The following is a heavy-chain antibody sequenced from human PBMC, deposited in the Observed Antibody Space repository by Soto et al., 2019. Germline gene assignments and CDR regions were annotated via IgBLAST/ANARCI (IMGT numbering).Heavy chain of an antibody. CDR3: AKVPKIELWLHYVKY. CDR2: ISHDGSNT. D-gene: IGHD5-18*01. CDR1: GFTFSNYG. V-gene: IGHV3-30*18. J-gene: IGHJ4*02. Sequence: QVQLVQSGGNVVQPGRSLRLSCAASGFTFSNYGMHWVRQAPGKGLEWLAFISHDGSNTYYADSVKGRFTIPRDNSKNTLYLQMNSLSAEDTAVLYCAKVPKIELWLHYVKYWGQGTLVTVSS.